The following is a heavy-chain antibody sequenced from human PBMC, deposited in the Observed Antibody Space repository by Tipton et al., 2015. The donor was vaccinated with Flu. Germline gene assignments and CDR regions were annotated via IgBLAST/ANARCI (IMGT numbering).Heavy chain of an antibody. D-gene: IGHD4-17*01. J-gene: IGHJ4*02. CDR3: ARDRRTYTAGDYPVRYFDF. CDR2: VYYNGNT. V-gene: IGHV4-59*01. CDR1: GGSISSYF. Sequence: TLSLTCTVSGGSISSYFWSWVRQPPGKGLEWIGYVYYNGNTNYNPSLESRVTISVDTTKAQFSLKLRSVTAADTAVYYCARDRRTYTAGDYPVRYFDFWGPGTLVAVSS.